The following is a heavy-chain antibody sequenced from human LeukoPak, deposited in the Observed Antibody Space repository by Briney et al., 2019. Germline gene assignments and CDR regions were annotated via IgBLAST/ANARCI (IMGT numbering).Heavy chain of an antibody. V-gene: IGHV3-21*01. J-gene: IGHJ4*02. CDR1: GFTFSSYS. Sequence: GGSLRLSCAASGFTFSSYSMNWVRQAPGKGLEWVSSISSSSSYIYYADSVKGRFTISRDNAKNSLYLQMNSLRAEDTAVYYCARSKMATITADYWRQGTLVTVSS. CDR3: ARSKMATITADY. CDR2: ISSSSSYI. D-gene: IGHD5-24*01.